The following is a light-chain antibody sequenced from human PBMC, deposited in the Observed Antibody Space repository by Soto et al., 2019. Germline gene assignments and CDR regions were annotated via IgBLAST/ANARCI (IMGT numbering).Light chain of an antibody. J-gene: IGKJ3*01. CDR3: QQRSNWPPFT. V-gene: IGKV3-11*01. CDR1: QSVSSY. CDR2: DAS. Sequence: EIVLTQSPATLSLSPGERATLSCRASQSVSSYLAWYQQKPGQAPRLLIYDASKRATGTPARFSGSGSGTDFTLTISSLEPEDFAVYYCQQRSNWPPFTFGPGTKVDIK.